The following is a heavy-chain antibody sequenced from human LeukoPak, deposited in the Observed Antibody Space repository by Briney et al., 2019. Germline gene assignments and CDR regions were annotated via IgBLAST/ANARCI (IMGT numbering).Heavy chain of an antibody. CDR1: GYTFSNYA. D-gene: IGHD1-26*01. V-gene: IGHV1-18*01. CDR2: ISTYSGNT. Sequence: GASVMVSCKASGYTFSNYAITWVRQAPGQGLEWMGWISTYSGNTNYEQKVQGRVTMSTDTATSTAYMELRSLRSDDTALYYCARQGTVGAFDYWGQGTLVAVSS. J-gene: IGHJ4*02. CDR3: ARQGTVGAFDY.